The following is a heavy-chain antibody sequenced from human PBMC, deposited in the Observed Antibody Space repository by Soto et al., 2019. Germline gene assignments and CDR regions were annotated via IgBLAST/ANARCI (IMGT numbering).Heavy chain of an antibody. V-gene: IGHV1-46*01. CDR2: INPHGGST. CDR1: GDTFTSYY. J-gene: IGHJ5*02. D-gene: IGHD3-3*01. CDR3: ARSSGGNFGIIIEGSNWFDP. Sequence: GASVKVSCKAPGDTFTSYYLNWVRQAPGQGLEWMGVINPHGGSTKYARKFQGRITMTRDTSRSTVYMELSSLRSDDTAIYYCARSSGGNFGIIIEGSNWFDPWGQGTLVTVSS.